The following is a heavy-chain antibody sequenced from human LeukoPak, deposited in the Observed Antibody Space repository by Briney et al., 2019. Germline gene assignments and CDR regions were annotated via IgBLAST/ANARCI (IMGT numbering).Heavy chain of an antibody. Sequence: GASVKVSCKASGYTFTNYDINWVRRATGQGLEWMGWMNPNSGNTGYAQKFQGRVTMTRSTSISTAYMELSSLTSEDTAVYCCARVSLGYCSGGTCYFQDHWGQGTLVTVSS. D-gene: IGHD2-15*01. CDR1: GYTFTNYD. V-gene: IGHV1-8*01. CDR2: MNPNSGNT. J-gene: IGHJ4*02. CDR3: ARVSLGYCSGGTCYFQDH.